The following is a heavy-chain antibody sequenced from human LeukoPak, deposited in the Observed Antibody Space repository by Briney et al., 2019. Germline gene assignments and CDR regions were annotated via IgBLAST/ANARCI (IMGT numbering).Heavy chain of an antibody. J-gene: IGHJ4*02. CDR2: IYSGGST. CDR3: ARAPDDYGCFFDY. Sequence: GGSLRLSCAASGFTVRSNYMSWVPRAPGKGLEGGSAIYSGGSTYNADSVTGRCTLSRDNSKNTLYLQMNSLRAEDKAVYYCARAPDDYGCFFDYWGQGTLVTVSS. CDR1: GFTVRSNY. D-gene: IGHD4-17*01. V-gene: IGHV3-53*01.